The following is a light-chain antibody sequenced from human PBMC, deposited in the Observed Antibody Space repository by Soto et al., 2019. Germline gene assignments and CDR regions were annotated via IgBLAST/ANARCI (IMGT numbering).Light chain of an antibody. V-gene: IGKV1-39*01. CDR3: QQFYYYAHT. CDR2: GAS. CDR1: HTIATY. Sequence: DIQMTQSPSSLSASVGDRVTLTCRASHTIATYLNWYQQKAGKVPEVLIYGASTLQVGVQSRFTGIGYGTDFTITINNVQPEDFATYYCQQFYYYAHTFGQGNKLEVK. J-gene: IGKJ2*01.